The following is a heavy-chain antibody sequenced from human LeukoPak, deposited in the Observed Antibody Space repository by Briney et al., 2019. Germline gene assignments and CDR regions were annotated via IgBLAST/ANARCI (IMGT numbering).Heavy chain of an antibody. CDR3: ARAGNGGDYNYGMDV. J-gene: IGHJ6*02. D-gene: IGHD2-8*01. CDR1: SGSITSGDYY. Sequence: PSVTLSLTCTVSSGSITSGDYYWRGLGQHPGKGLEWIGYIYYSECTYYNPCLESRVTISVDTSKNQFSLKLSSVTAADTAVYYCARAGNGGDYNYGMDVWGQGTTVTVSS. CDR2: IYYSECT. V-gene: IGHV4-31*03.